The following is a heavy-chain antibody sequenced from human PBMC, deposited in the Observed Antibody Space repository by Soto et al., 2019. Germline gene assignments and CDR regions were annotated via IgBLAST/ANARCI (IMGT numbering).Heavy chain of an antibody. Sequence: QVQLVQSGIEVKKPGASVKVSCKASGYTFSTYGINWVRQAPGQGLEWMGWISAYNGNTNYAQKFQGRVTMTTDTSRSTAYMELRSLRSDDTAVYYCARDLVAVRPGWFAPWGQGTLVTVSS. CDR2: ISAYNGNT. CDR1: GYTFSTYG. D-gene: IGHD6-6*01. J-gene: IGHJ5*02. V-gene: IGHV1-18*01. CDR3: ARDLVAVRPGWFAP.